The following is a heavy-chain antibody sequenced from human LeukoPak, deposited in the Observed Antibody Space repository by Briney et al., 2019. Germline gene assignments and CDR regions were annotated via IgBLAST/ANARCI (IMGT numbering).Heavy chain of an antibody. D-gene: IGHD3-10*01. CDR3: ARDVTMVRGAQDYYGMDV. CDR2: IRYDGSNK. J-gene: IGHJ6*02. Sequence: GGSLRLSCAASGFTVSSNYMSWVRQAPGKGLEWVAFIRYDGSNKYYADSVKGRFTISRDNSNNSLYLQMNSLRAEDTAVYFCARDVTMVRGAQDYYGMDVWGQGTTVTVSS. CDR1: GFTVSSNY. V-gene: IGHV3-30*02.